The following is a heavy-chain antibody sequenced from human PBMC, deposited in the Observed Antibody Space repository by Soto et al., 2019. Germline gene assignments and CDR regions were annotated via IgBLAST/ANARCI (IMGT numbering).Heavy chain of an antibody. V-gene: IGHV3-30*18. D-gene: IGHD3-3*01. CDR1: GFTFSSYG. CDR3: AKDGPETYYDFWSGHRNWFGR. Sequence: VGSLRLSCAASGFTFSSYGMQWVRQAPGKGLEWVAVISYDGSNKYYADSVKGRFTISRENSKNTLYLQMNSLKAKDTAVYYCAKDGPETYYDFWSGHRNWFGRWGQGTLVTVSS. J-gene: IGHJ5*02. CDR2: ISYDGSNK.